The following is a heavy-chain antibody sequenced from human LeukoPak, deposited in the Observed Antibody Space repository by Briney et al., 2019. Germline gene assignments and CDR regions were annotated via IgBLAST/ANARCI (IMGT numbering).Heavy chain of an antibody. D-gene: IGHD5-24*01. CDR1: GYSLTELS. Sequence: ASVKVSCKVSGYSLTELSMHWVRQAPGKGLEWMGGFDPEDGETIYAQKFQGRVTMTEDTSTDTAYMELSSLRSEDTAVYYCATGIGAGHNRNYWGQGTLVTVSS. CDR2: FDPEDGET. V-gene: IGHV1-24*01. J-gene: IGHJ4*02. CDR3: ATGIGAGHNRNY.